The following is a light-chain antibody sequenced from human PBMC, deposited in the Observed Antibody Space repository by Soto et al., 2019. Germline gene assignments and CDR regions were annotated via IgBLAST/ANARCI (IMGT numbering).Light chain of an antibody. CDR1: SSDVGAYNY. Sequence: QSALTQPRSVSGSPGQSVAISCTGTSSDVGAYNYVSWYQQHPGKAPKFLIYDVTKRPSGVPDRFSGSKSGNTASLTISGLQAEDEGTYYCCSYAGSSPLYVFGTGTKLTVL. J-gene: IGLJ1*01. CDR2: DVT. CDR3: CSYAGSSPLYV. V-gene: IGLV2-11*01.